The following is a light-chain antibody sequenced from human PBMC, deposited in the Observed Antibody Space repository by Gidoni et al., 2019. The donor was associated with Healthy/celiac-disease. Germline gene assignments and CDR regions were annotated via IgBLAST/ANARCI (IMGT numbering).Light chain of an antibody. CDR3: QQYNNWPPYT. CDR2: GAS. CDR1: QSVSSN. Sequence: EIVMTQSPATLSVSPGERATLSCRASQSVSSNLAWYQQKPGQAPRLLIYGASTRAPGIPARFSGSGSGTEFTLTISSLQSEDFAVYYCQQYNNWPPYTFXXXTKLEIK. V-gene: IGKV3-15*01. J-gene: IGKJ2*01.